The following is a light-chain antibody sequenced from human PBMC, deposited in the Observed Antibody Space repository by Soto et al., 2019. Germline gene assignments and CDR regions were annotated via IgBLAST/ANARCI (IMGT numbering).Light chain of an antibody. V-gene: IGKV3-15*01. J-gene: IGKJ4*01. CDR1: QSVGSY. CDR2: GAS. CDR3: QQHNNWPLT. Sequence: EIVMTQSPATLSVSPGERATLSCRASQSVGSYLVWYQQKPGRAPRLLIHGASTRATGIPARFSGSGSGTEFTLTISSLQSEDFAVYYCQQHNNWPLTFGGGTKVEIK.